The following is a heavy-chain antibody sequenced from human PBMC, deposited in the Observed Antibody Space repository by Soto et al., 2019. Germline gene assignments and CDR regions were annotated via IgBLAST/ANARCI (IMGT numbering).Heavy chain of an antibody. D-gene: IGHD6-6*01. J-gene: IGHJ6*02. CDR2: ISYDGSNQ. Sequence: GGSLRLSCAASGFTFSTYGMHWVRQAPGKGLEWVVLISYDGSNQYYADSVKGRFTISRDNSKNTLFLQMNSLRAEDTAVYYCAKDRLSIAARPVYGMDVWGQGTTVTVSS. V-gene: IGHV3-30*18. CDR3: AKDRLSIAARPVYGMDV. CDR1: GFTFSTYG.